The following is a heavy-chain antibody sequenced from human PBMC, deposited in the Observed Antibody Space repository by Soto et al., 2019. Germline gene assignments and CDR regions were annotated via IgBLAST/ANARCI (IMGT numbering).Heavy chain of an antibody. D-gene: IGHD3-3*01. V-gene: IGHV1-69*12. CDR2: IIPIFGTA. CDR3: ARGRLRFLEWFPSSGMDV. J-gene: IGHJ6*02. CDR1: GGTFSSYA. Sequence: QVQLVQSGAEVKKPGSSVKVSCKASGGTFSSYAISWVRQAPGQGLEWMGGIIPIFGTANYAQKFQGRVTITADESTSTAYMELSSLRSEDTAVYYCARGRLRFLEWFPSSGMDVWGQGTTVTVSS.